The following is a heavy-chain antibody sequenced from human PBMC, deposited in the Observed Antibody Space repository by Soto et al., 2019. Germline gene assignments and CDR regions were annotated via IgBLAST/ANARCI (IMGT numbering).Heavy chain of an antibody. CDR2: ISSNGART. CDR3: VKDLAEEQLEPSYFDY. CDR1: GFTFSSYA. Sequence: GGSMRLSCSDSGFTFSSYAMHWVSQATGKRLEYVSAISSNGARTYYADSVKVRFTITRDNSKNTLYLQMSSLRAEDTAVYYCVKDLAEEQLEPSYFDYWGQETLVTVSS. D-gene: IGHD6-13*01. V-gene: IGHV3-64D*09. J-gene: IGHJ4*02.